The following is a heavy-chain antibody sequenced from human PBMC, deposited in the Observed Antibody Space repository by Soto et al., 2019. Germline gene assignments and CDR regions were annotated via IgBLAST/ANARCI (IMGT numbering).Heavy chain of an antibody. CDR3: AKDQAFWSGYRTYYYGMDV. J-gene: IGHJ6*02. V-gene: IGHV3-23*01. CDR2: ISGSGGST. D-gene: IGHD3-3*01. CDR1: GFTFSSYA. Sequence: GGSLRLSCAASGFTFSSYAMSWVRQAPGKGLEWVSAISGSGGSTYYADSVKGRFTISRDNSKNTLYLQMNSLRAEDTAVYYCAKDQAFWSGYRTYYYGMDVWGQGTTVTVSS.